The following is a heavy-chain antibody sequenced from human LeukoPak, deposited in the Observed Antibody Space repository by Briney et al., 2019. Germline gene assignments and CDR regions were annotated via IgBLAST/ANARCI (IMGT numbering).Heavy chain of an antibody. Sequence: GGSLRLSCAASGFTFSSYSMNWVRQAPGNGLEWVSYISDSSGTIYYADSVKGRFTISRDNAKNSMYLQMNSLRAEDTAVYYCVTGRFVRHFDWFDRGEYFQHWGLGTLVTVSS. D-gene: IGHD3-9*01. CDR3: VTGRFVRHFDWFDRGEYFQH. CDR2: ISDSSGTI. V-gene: IGHV3-48*04. J-gene: IGHJ1*01. CDR1: GFTFSSYS.